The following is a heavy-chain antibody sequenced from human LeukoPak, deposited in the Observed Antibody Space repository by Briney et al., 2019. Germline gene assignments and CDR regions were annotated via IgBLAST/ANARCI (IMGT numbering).Heavy chain of an antibody. J-gene: IGHJ4*02. Sequence: PGGSLRLSCAASGFTFSDYYMSWIRQAPGKGLEWVSYISSSGSTIYYADSVKGRFTISRDNSKNSLYLQMNSLRTEDTALYYCAKDGIVGAGGYFDYWGQGTLVTVSS. V-gene: IGHV3-11*01. CDR2: ISSSGSTI. D-gene: IGHD1-26*01. CDR3: AKDGIVGAGGYFDY. CDR1: GFTFSDYY.